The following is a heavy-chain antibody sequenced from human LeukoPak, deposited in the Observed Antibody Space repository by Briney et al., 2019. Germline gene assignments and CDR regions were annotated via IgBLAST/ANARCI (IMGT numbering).Heavy chain of an antibody. CDR2: MNPNSGNT. CDR1: GYTFTSYG. Sequence: ASVKVSCKASGYTFTSYGISWVRQATGQGLEWMGWMNPNSGNTGYAQKFQGRVTMTRNTSISTAYMELSSLRSEDTAVYYCARCDSSSWFANYYYYGMDVWGQGTTVTVSS. J-gene: IGHJ6*02. V-gene: IGHV1-8*02. D-gene: IGHD6-13*01. CDR3: ARCDSSSWFANYYYYGMDV.